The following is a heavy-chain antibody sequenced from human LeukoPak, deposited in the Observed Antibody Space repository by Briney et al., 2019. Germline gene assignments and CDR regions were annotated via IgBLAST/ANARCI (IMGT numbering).Heavy chain of an antibody. D-gene: IGHD3-16*02. Sequence: GASVKVSCKASGYTFTSYDINWVRQATGQGLEWMGWMNPNSGNTGYAQKFQGRVTMTRNTSISTAYMELSSLRSEDTAVYYCARAAALSYYFDYWGQGTLVTVSS. CDR2: MNPNSGNT. CDR3: ARAAALSYYFDY. J-gene: IGHJ4*02. V-gene: IGHV1-8*01. CDR1: GYTFTSYD.